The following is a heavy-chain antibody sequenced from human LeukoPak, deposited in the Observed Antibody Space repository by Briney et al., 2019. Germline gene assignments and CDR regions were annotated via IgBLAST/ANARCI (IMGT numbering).Heavy chain of an antibody. J-gene: IGHJ4*02. CDR3: ARPGRESGSRANYYFDY. CDR1: GGTFSSYA. Sequence: SVKVSCKASGGTFSSYANSWVRQAPGQGLEWMGGIIPIFGTANYAQKFQGRVTITADESTSTAYMELSSLRSEDTAVYYCARPGRESGSRANYYFDYWGQGTLVTVSS. V-gene: IGHV1-69*13. D-gene: IGHD4/OR15-4a*01. CDR2: IIPIFGTA.